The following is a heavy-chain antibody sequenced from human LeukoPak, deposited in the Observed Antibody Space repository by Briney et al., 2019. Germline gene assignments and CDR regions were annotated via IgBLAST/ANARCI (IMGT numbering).Heavy chain of an antibody. J-gene: IGHJ6*02. CDR1: GGXISSGGYY. CDR2: IYYSGST. V-gene: IGHV4-31*03. D-gene: IGHD3-22*01. CDR3: ARDRDYDSRATGYYGMDV. Sequence: SQTLSLTCTVSGGXISSGGYYWSWIRPHPGKGLERDGYIYYSGSTYYNPSLKSRVTISVDTSKNQFSLKLSSVTAADTAVYYCARDRDYDSRATGYYGMDVWGQGTTVTVSS.